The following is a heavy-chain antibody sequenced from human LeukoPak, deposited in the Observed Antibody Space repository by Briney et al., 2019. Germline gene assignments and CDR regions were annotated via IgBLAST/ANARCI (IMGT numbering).Heavy chain of an antibody. CDR2: INPNSGGT. CDR3: AGDGWYYDFWRNNWFDP. D-gene: IGHD3-3*01. J-gene: IGHJ5*02. CDR1: GYTFTGYY. V-gene: IGHV1-2*02. Sequence: ASVKVSCKASGYTFTGYYMHWVRQAPGQGLEWMGWINPNSGGTNYAQKFQGRVTMTRDTSISTAYMELSRLRSDDTAVYYCAGDGWYYDFWRNNWFDPWGQGTLVTVSS.